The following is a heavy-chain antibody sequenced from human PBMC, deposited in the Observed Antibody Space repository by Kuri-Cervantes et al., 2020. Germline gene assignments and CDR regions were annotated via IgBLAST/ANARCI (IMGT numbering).Heavy chain of an antibody. Sequence: GESLKISCAASGFTFSTYSMNWVRQAPGKGLEWVSYISSSSSTIYHADSAKGRFTISRDNAKNSLYLQMNSLRAEDTALYYCAKDIWAGDPSSGAFDIWGQGTMVTVSS. CDR3: AKDIWAGDPSSGAFDI. D-gene: IGHD4-17*01. CDR1: GFTFSTYS. CDR2: ISSSSSTI. V-gene: IGHV3-48*01. J-gene: IGHJ3*02.